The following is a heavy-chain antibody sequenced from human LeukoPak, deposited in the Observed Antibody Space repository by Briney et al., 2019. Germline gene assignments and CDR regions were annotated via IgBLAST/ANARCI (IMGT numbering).Heavy chain of an antibody. V-gene: IGHV6-1*01. CDR2: TYYRSKWYN. CDR3: ARSSNLHYFDY. CDR1: GDSVSNNSAI. J-gene: IGHJ4*02. Sequence: NPSQTLSLTCAISGDSVSNNSAIWIWIRQSPSRGLQWLGRTYYRSKWYNDYAVSVKRRITLNVDTSKNQFSLQLNSVTPEDTAVYYCARSSNLHYFDYWGQGTQVTVSS.